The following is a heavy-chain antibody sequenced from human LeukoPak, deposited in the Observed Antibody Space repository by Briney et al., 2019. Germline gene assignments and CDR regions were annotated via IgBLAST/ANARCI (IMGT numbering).Heavy chain of an antibody. CDR1: GFTFSTYS. Sequence: GGSLRLSCAASGFTFSTYSMNWVRQAPGKGLEWVSYISSSSFTIHYADSVKGRFTISRDNAKNSLYLQMNSLRAEDTALYYCAKDIAAAGTGWYFDLWGRGTLVTLSS. CDR3: AKDIAAAGTGWYFDL. J-gene: IGHJ2*01. D-gene: IGHD6-13*01. V-gene: IGHV3-48*04. CDR2: ISSSSFTI.